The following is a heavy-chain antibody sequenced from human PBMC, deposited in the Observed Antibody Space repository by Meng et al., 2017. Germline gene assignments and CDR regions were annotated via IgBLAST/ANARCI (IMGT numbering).Heavy chain of an antibody. Sequence: GESLKISCAASGFTFSSYAMSWVRQAPGKGLEWVSAISGSGGSTYYADPVKGRFTISRDNSKNTLYLQMNSLRAEDTAVYYCAKVQSYYGDLPCWGQGTLVTVSS. CDR1: GFTFSSYA. D-gene: IGHD4-17*01. CDR2: ISGSGGST. V-gene: IGHV3-23*01. CDR3: AKVQSYYGDLPC. J-gene: IGHJ4*02.